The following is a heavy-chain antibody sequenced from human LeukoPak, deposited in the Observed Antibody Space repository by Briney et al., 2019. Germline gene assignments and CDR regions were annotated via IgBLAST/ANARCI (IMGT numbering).Heavy chain of an antibody. J-gene: IGHJ4*02. V-gene: IGHV4-59*01. CDR3: ARALYSYGTTDY. D-gene: IGHD5-18*01. Sequence: SETLSLTCTVYGGPISSYYWSWIRQPPGKGLEWIGYIYYSGSTNYNPSLKSRVTISVDTSKNQFSLKLSSVTAADTAVYYCARALYSYGTTDYWGQGTLVTVSS. CDR2: IYYSGST. CDR1: GGPISSYY.